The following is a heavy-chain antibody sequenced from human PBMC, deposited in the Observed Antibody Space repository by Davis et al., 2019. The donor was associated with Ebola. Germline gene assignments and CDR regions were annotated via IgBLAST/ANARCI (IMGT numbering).Heavy chain of an antibody. CDR3: ARVFTDIVALYYFDY. D-gene: IGHD5-12*01. Sequence: GESLKISCAASGFTVSSNYMSWVRQAPGKGLEWVSVIYSGGSTYYADSVKGRFTISRDNSKNTLYLQMNSLRAEDTAVYYCARVFTDIVALYYFDYWGQGTLVTVSS. CDR1: GFTVSSNY. J-gene: IGHJ4*02. V-gene: IGHV3-53*05. CDR2: IYSGGST.